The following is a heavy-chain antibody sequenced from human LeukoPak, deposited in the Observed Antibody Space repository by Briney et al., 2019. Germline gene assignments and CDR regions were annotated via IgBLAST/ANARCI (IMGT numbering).Heavy chain of an antibody. CDR2: IYYSGST. Sequence: SETLSLTCTVSGGSISSYYWSWIRQPPGNGLEWIGYIYYSGSTNYNPSLKSRVTISVDTSKNQFSLKLSSVTAADTAVYYCARVKQWLVRSYYYYYGMDVWGQGTTVTVSS. CDR1: GGSISSYY. J-gene: IGHJ6*02. CDR3: ARVKQWLVRSYYYYYGMDV. D-gene: IGHD6-19*01. V-gene: IGHV4-59*01.